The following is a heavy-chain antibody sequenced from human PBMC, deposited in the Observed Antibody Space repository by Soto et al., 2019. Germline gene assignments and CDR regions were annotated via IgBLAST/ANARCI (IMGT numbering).Heavy chain of an antibody. CDR1: GFTFSSYA. Sequence: GVSLRLSSVASGFTFSSYAMNLVRQAPGKGLEWVTVISGSGDSTYYADSVKGRFTISRDNSKNTLYLQMNSLRAEDTVVYYCARRGPGTYFDYWGQGTLVTVSS. D-gene: IGHD6-13*01. V-gene: IGHV3-23*01. CDR3: ARRGPGTYFDY. J-gene: IGHJ4*02. CDR2: ISGSGDST.